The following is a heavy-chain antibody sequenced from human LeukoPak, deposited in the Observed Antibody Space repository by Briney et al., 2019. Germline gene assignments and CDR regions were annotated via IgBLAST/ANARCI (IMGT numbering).Heavy chain of an antibody. V-gene: IGHV1-18*01. CDR1: GYTFTSYG. Sequence: ASVKVSCKASGYTFTSYGISWARQAPEQGLEWMGWTSAYNGNTNYAQKLQGRVTMTTDTSTSTAYMELSRLRSDDTAVYYCARGEYSSSSGVYYYYMDVWGKGTTVTVSS. J-gene: IGHJ6*03. CDR3: ARGEYSSSSGVYYYYMDV. CDR2: TSAYNGNT. D-gene: IGHD6-6*01.